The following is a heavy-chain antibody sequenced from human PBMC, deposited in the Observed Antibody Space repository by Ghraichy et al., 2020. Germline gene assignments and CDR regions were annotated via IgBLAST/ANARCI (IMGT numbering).Heavy chain of an antibody. V-gene: IGHV4-39*01. CDR2: IEYSGST. CDR3: AGYIRMGDYYFDY. Sequence: SETLSLTCAVSGGSISSSSYYWGWIRQPPEKGLEWIGSIEYSGSTYYNPSLKSRVTISVDTSKNEFSLRLSSVTAADTAVYYCAGYIRMGDYYFDYWGQGALVSVSS. CDR1: GGSISSSSYY. J-gene: IGHJ4*02. D-gene: IGHD3-16*01.